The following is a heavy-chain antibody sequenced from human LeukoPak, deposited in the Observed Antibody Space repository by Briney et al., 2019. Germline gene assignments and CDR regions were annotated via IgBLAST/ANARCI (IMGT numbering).Heavy chain of an antibody. CDR1: GGSISSGGYY. Sequence: SETLSLTCTVSGGSISSGGYYWSWLRQPAGKGLEWIGRIYSSGTTNYNPSLKSRVTILLDMSKNQLSLKLISMTAADTAMYYCARDYGGSYPHSDNWGQGTLVTVSS. CDR3: ARDYGGSYPHSDN. CDR2: IYSSGTT. D-gene: IGHD1-26*01. J-gene: IGHJ4*02. V-gene: IGHV4-61*02.